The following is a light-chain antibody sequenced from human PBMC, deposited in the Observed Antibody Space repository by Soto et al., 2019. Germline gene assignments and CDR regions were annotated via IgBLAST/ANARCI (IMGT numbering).Light chain of an antibody. V-gene: IGKV3-11*01. CDR2: DAS. Sequence: EIVLTQSPSTLSLAPGDTATISCRASQSVSNFLAWYQQKPGNAPKLLISDASTRATGIPARFSGSGSGTDFSLTISSLEPEDFAVYYCQQRSNWPWTFGQGTKVEIK. CDR3: QQRSNWPWT. J-gene: IGKJ1*01. CDR1: QSVSNF.